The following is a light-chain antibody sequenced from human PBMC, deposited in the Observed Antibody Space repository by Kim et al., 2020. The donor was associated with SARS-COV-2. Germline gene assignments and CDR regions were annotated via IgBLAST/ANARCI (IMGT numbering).Light chain of an antibody. Sequence: SPGERATLSCRASQSVRTKLAWYQQKPGQAPRLLIYGASTRATGIPARFSGSGSGTDFTLTISSLQSEDFAVYFCQQYDNWPPITFGQGTRLEIK. J-gene: IGKJ5*01. V-gene: IGKV3D-15*01. CDR2: GAS. CDR1: QSVRTK. CDR3: QQYDNWPPIT.